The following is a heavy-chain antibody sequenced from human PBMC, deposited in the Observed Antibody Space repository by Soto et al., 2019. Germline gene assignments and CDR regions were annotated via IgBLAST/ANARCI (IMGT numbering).Heavy chain of an antibody. V-gene: IGHV3-48*02. J-gene: IGHJ5*02. Sequence: PGGSLRLSCAASGFTFSSYSMNWVRQAPGKGLEWVSYISSSSSTIYYADSVKGRFTISRDNAKNSLYLQMNSLRDEDTAVYYCARKKSIAARPGWFDPWGQGTLVTVSS. CDR1: GFTFSSYS. CDR2: ISSSSSTI. CDR3: ARKKSIAARPGWFDP. D-gene: IGHD6-6*01.